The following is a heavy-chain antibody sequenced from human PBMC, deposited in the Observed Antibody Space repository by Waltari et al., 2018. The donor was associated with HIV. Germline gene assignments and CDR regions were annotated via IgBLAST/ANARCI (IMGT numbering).Heavy chain of an antibody. D-gene: IGHD3-10*01. Sequence: EVQLVESGGGLVLPGGSLRLSCAASGFTFTSDSMNWVSQAPGGGLEWVSYIRGSNRTIHYADSVKGRFTISRDNAKSSLYLQMNNLRDDDTAIYYCVEGRLGSRGFDYWGQGTLVTVSS. CDR3: VEGRLGSRGFDY. CDR1: GFTFTSDS. CDR2: IRGSNRTI. J-gene: IGHJ4*02. V-gene: IGHV3-48*02.